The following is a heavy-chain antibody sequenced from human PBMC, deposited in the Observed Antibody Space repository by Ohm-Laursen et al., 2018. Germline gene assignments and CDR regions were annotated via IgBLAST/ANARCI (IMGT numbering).Heavy chain of an antibody. CDR3: ARDPHRGIAVTGADY. Sequence: SLRLSCSASGFTFSDYYMSWIRQAPGKGLEWVSVIYSGGNTYYADSVRGRFTISRDNSKNTLYLQMNSLRTEDTAVYYCARDPHRGIAVTGADYWGQGTLVTVSS. D-gene: IGHD6-19*01. V-gene: IGHV3-66*01. CDR1: GFTFSDYY. J-gene: IGHJ4*02. CDR2: IYSGGNT.